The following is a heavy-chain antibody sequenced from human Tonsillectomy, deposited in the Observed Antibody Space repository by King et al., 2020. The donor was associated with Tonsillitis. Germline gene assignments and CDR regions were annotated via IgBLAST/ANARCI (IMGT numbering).Heavy chain of an antibody. J-gene: IGHJ2*01. V-gene: IGHV3-23*04. D-gene: IGHD5-18*01. CDR3: AKPLPATTMVGWSFDL. Sequence: VQLVESGGGLVQPGGSLRLSCAASGFTFSSYAMNWVRQAPGKGLEWVSGIGGGVDTTYYAQSVRGRFSISRDNSKNTLYLPMKRLRADDTAVYYCAKPLPATTMVGWSFDLWGRGTLVTVSS. CDR1: GFTFSSYA. CDR2: IGGGVDTT.